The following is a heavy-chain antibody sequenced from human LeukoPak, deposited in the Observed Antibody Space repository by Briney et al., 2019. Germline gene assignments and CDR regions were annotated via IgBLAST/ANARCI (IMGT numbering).Heavy chain of an antibody. J-gene: IGHJ4*02. D-gene: IGHD1-20*01. V-gene: IGHV3-23*01. Sequence: GGSLRLSCAASGFTFSSYAMSWVRQAPGKGLEWVSSISGSGGSRHYADSVKGRFTISRDNSKNTLYLQMNSLRAEDTAVYYCARGITGIGFDYWGQGTLVTVSS. CDR1: GFTFSSYA. CDR2: ISGSGGSR. CDR3: ARGITGIGFDY.